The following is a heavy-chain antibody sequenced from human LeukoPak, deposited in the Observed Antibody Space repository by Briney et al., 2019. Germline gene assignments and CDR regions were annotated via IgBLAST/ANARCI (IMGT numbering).Heavy chain of an antibody. CDR3: SAGGGY. Sequence: GGSLRLSCAAFGFTFSNNTMNWVRQAPGKGLEWVSYISPTGKTLYYADSVKGRFTISRDNAKNSVYLQMNSLRDEDTAVYYCSAGGGYRGQGTLVTVSS. V-gene: IGHV3-48*02. D-gene: IGHD2-8*02. CDR1: GFTFSNNT. CDR2: ISPTGKTL. J-gene: IGHJ4*02.